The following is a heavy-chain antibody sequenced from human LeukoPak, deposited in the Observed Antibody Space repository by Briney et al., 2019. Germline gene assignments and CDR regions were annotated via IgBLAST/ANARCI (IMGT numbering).Heavy chain of an antibody. CDR2: INPNSGGT. Sequence: ASEKVSCKASGYTFTGYYMHWVRQAPGQGLEWMGWINPNSGGTNYAQKFQGRVTVTRDTSISTAYMELSRLRSDDTAVYYCASLVPAPRGFDYWGQGTLVTVSS. CDR1: GYTFTGYY. J-gene: IGHJ4*02. V-gene: IGHV1-2*02. D-gene: IGHD2-2*01. CDR3: ASLVPAPRGFDY.